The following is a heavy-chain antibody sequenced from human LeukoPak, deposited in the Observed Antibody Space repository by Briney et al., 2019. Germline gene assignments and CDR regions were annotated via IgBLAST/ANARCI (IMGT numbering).Heavy chain of an antibody. V-gene: IGHV1-2*02. Sequence: ASVKVSCKASGYTFTGYYMHWVRQAPGQGLEWMGWINPNSGGTNYAQKFQGRVTMTRDTSISTAYMELSRLRSDDTAVYYCASRAPGIVVVPAAIDYWGQGTLVTVSS. CDR3: ASRAPGIVVVPAAIDY. D-gene: IGHD2-2*02. CDR1: GYTFTGYY. J-gene: IGHJ4*02. CDR2: INPNSGGT.